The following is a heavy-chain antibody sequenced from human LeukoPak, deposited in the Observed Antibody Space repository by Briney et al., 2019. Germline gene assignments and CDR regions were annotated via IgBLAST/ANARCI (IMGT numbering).Heavy chain of an antibody. V-gene: IGHV4-34*01. D-gene: IGHD6-19*01. Sequence: SETLSLTCAVYGGSFSGYYWSWIRQPPGKGLEWIGEINHSGSTNYNPSLKSRVTISVDTSKNQFSLKLSSVTAADTAVYYCARGLGIAVAGFPPPLYNWFDPWGQRSLVTVSS. CDR3: ARGLGIAVAGFPPPLYNWFDP. CDR1: GGSFSGYY. J-gene: IGHJ5*02. CDR2: INHSGST.